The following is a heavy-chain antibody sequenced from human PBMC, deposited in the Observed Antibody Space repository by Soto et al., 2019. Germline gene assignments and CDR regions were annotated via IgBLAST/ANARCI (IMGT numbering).Heavy chain of an antibody. CDR2: IDPKSGGT. Sequence: ASVKVSGKASGSSFTGYYMHLVRQAPGQGLEWMGWIDPKSGGTNYAQKFQGRVTLTRDTSISTVYLEMSSLASDDTAIFYCASDLSPLSRFARPGHWGQGTLVTVSS. CDR1: GSSFTGYY. D-gene: IGHD3-10*01. CDR3: ASDLSPLSRFARPGH. V-gene: IGHV1-2*02. J-gene: IGHJ4*02.